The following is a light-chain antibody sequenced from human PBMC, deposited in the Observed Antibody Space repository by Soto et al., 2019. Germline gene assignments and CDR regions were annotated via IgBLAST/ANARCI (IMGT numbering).Light chain of an antibody. CDR1: SSNIGSNT. CDR3: AAWDDSLKGPV. CDR2: GTN. V-gene: IGLV1-44*01. J-gene: IGLJ3*02. Sequence: QSVLTQPPSASGTPGQRVTISCSGSSSNIGSNTVNWYQQLPDTAPKLLIYGTNQRPSGVSDRFSGSESGSSASLAISGLQSEDEADYYCAAWDDSLKGPVFGGGTQLTVL.